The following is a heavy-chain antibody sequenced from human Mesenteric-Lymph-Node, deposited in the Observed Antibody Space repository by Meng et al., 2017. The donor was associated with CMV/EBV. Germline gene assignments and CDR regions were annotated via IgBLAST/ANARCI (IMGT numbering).Heavy chain of an antibody. CDR1: GDSISRNLW. J-gene: IGHJ4*02. Sequence: LTCAVSGDSISRNLWWGWVRQPPGKGLEWIGEISHSGSTNYNPSLQSRVTISLDKTNNHFSLRLASVTAADTGVYFCARSPGFWSLDYWGRGTLVTVSS. D-gene: IGHD2-8*02. V-gene: IGHV4-4*01. CDR3: ARSPGFWSLDY. CDR2: ISHSGST.